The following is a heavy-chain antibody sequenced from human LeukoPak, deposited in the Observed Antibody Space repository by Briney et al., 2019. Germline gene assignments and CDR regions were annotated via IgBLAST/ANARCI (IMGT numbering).Heavy chain of an antibody. CDR1: GGSISSYY. J-gene: IGHJ4*02. D-gene: IGHD1/OR15-1a*01. CDR3: ARLILSPSRRNKPYYFDY. V-gene: IGHV4-59*08. CDR2: IYYSGST. Sequence: SETLSLTCTVSGGSISSYYWSWIRQPPGKGLEWIGYIYYSGSTNYNPSLKSRVTISVDTSKNQFSLKLSSVTAADTAVYYCARLILSPSRRNKPYYFDYWGQGTLVTVSS.